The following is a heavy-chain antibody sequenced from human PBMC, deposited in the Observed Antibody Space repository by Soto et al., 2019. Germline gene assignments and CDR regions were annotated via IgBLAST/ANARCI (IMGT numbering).Heavy chain of an antibody. J-gene: IGHJ4*02. CDR3: AKSRAAIFYGSGSGRIFDY. V-gene: IGHV3-23*01. Sequence: EVQLLESGGGLVQPGGSLRLSCAASGFTFSSYAMTWVRQAPGKGLEWVLAISGTGDSTHYTDSVKGRFTISRDNSKNTLYLQMNSLRAEDTAIFYCAKSRAAIFYGSGSGRIFDYWGQGTLVTVSS. CDR2: ISGTGDST. CDR1: GFTFSSYA. D-gene: IGHD3-10*01.